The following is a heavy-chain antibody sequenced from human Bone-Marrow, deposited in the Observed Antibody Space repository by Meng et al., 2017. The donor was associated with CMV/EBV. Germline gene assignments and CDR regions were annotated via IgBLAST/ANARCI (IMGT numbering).Heavy chain of an antibody. CDR1: GYTFTSYG. Sequence: ASVKVSCKASGYTFTSYGISWVRQAPGQGLEWMGWISAYNGNTNYAQKLQDRVTMTTDTSTSTAYMELRSLRSDDTAVYYCARAAAAAGTIYYYGMDVWGQGTTVTVSS. CDR3: ARAAAAAGTIYYYGMDV. D-gene: IGHD6-13*01. J-gene: IGHJ6*02. CDR2: ISAYNGNT. V-gene: IGHV1-18*01.